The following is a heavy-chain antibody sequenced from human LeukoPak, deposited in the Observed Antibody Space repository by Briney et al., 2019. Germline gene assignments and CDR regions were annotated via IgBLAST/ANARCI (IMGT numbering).Heavy chain of an antibody. CDR3: AKDQAYCSSTSCYAWFDP. J-gene: IGHJ5*02. Sequence: GGSLRLSCAASGFIFRSYAMSWVRQAPGKGLGWVSSISGSGGSTYYADSVKGRFTISRDKSKNTLYLQMSSLRAGDTAVYYCAKDQAYCSSTSCYAWFDPWGQGTLVTVSS. CDR1: GFIFRSYA. D-gene: IGHD2-2*01. V-gene: IGHV3-23*01. CDR2: ISGSGGST.